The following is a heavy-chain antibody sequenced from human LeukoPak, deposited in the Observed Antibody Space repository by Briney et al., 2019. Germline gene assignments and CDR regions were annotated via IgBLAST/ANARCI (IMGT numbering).Heavy chain of an antibody. D-gene: IGHD5-24*01. CDR3: AKGKGRDPPADY. J-gene: IGHJ4*02. V-gene: IGHV1-46*01. CDR2: TNPSGGST. Sequence: ASVKVSCKASGYTLTSYGISWVRQAPGQGLEWMGITNPSGGSTSYAQKFQGRVTTTRDMSTSTVYMELSRLRSADTAVYYCAKGKGRDPPADYWGQGTLVTVSS. CDR1: GYTLTSYG.